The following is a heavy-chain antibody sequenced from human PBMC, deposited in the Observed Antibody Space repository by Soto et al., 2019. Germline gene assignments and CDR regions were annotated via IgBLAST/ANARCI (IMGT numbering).Heavy chain of an antibody. CDR1: GGSISSYY. CDR2: IYYSGST. CDR3: ARGIGTVIYYYMDV. J-gene: IGHJ6*03. D-gene: IGHD4-4*01. Sequence: SETLSLTCTVSGGSISSYYWSWIRQPPGKGLEWIGYIYYSGSTNYNPSLKSRVTISVDTSKNQFSLKLSSVTAADTAVYYCARGIGTVIYYYMDVWGKGTTVTVSS. V-gene: IGHV4-59*01.